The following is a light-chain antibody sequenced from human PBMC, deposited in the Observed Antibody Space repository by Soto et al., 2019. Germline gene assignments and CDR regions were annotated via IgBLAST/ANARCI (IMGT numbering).Light chain of an antibody. V-gene: IGKV1-6*01. CDR1: QGISNY. CDR2: AAS. J-gene: IGKJ1*01. CDR3: LQYYTFSWT. Sequence: IQMTQSPSSLAASVGDEVASTCLASQGISNYLAWYQQKPGKAPKLLIFAASNLQSGVPSRFSGSGSVTDFTLAITGLQHADFATYYCLQYYTFSWTFGQGTKVDIK.